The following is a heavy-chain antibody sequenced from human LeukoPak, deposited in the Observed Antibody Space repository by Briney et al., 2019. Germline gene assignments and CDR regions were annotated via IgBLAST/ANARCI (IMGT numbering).Heavy chain of an antibody. D-gene: IGHD4-17*01. Sequence: PGGSLRLSCAASGFIFSDYGIHWVRQAPGKGLEWVAFIRYDESNTYYGDSVKGRFTISRDNSKNTVYLQMSSLRAEDTAVYYCARGLTYGPYINFDYWGQGTLVTVSS. CDR2: IRYDESNT. J-gene: IGHJ4*02. CDR3: ARGLTYGPYINFDY. CDR1: GFIFSDYG. V-gene: IGHV3-30*02.